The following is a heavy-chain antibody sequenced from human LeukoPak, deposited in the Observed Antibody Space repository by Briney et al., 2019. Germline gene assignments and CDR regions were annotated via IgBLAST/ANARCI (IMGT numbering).Heavy chain of an antibody. CDR2: IIPIFGTA. Sequence: ASVKVSCKASGGTFSSYAISWVRQAPGQGLEWMGRIIPIFGTANYAQKFQGRVTITTDESTSTAYMELSSLRSEDTAVYYCAYGSLYPGNDAFDIRGQGTMVTVSS. J-gene: IGHJ3*02. D-gene: IGHD1-14*01. V-gene: IGHV1-69*05. CDR1: GGTFSSYA. CDR3: AYGSLYPGNDAFDI.